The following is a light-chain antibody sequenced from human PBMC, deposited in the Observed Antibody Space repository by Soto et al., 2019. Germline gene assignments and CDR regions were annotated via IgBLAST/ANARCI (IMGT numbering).Light chain of an antibody. CDR2: EVR. CDR1: TNDVGGYNF. Sequence: QSALTQPASVSGSPGQSITISCTGTTNDVGGYNFVSWYQQHPGKAPKLIIYEVRNRPSGVSNRFSGSKSGYTASLTISGLQAEDEADYYCSSYTTSITWVFGGGTKVTVL. J-gene: IGLJ3*02. CDR3: SSYTTSITWV. V-gene: IGLV2-14*01.